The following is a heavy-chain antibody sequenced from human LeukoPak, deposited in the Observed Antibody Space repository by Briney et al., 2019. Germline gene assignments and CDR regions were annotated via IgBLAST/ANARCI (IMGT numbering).Heavy chain of an antibody. Sequence: GASVKVSCKASGYTFTGYYMHWVRQAPGQGLEWMGRINPNSGGTNYAQKFQGRVTMTRDTSISTAYMELSRLRSDDTAVYYCARMDYDFWSGSPVYWGQGTLVTVSS. CDR2: INPNSGGT. CDR1: GYTFTGYY. D-gene: IGHD3-3*01. V-gene: IGHV1-2*06. CDR3: ARMDYDFWSGSPVY. J-gene: IGHJ4*02.